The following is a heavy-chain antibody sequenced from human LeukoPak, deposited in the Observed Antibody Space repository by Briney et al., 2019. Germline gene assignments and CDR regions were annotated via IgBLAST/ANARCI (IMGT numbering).Heavy chain of an antibody. J-gene: IGHJ6*02. CDR3: ARDFGYTYYYCYYGMDV. D-gene: IGHD3-16*02. Sequence: PGGSLRLSCAASGFTFSSYSMSWVRQAPGKGLEWVANIKQDGSEKYYVDSVKGRFTISRDNAKNSLYLQMNSLRAEDTAVCYCARDFGYTYYYCYYGMDVWGQGTTVTVSS. V-gene: IGHV3-7*01. CDR2: IKQDGSEK. CDR1: GFTFSSYS.